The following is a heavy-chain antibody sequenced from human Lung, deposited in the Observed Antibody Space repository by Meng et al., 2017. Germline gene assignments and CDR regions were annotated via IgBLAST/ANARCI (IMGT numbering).Heavy chain of an antibody. CDR1: GYNFPDYY. V-gene: IGHV1-2*06. CDR2: INPKSGDT. J-gene: IGHJ4*02. Sequence: GRFGAEVKKPGASVKVSCKPSGYNFPDYYIHWVRRAPGQGLEWMGRINPKSGDTHYAQKFQARVTMTGDTSISTAYMELSGLRSDDTAMYYCARDEDISAAGKLFGDYWGQGTLVTVSS. D-gene: IGHD6-25*01. CDR3: ARDEDISAAGKLFGDY.